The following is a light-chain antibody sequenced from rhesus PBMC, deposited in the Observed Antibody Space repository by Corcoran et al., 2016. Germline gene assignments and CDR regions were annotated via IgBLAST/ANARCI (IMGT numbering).Light chain of an antibody. Sequence: DIQMTQSPSSLSASVGDTVTITCRASQGISSDLNWFQQKPGKAPKLLIYAAASLESGVPSRLSGSGSGTEFTLTISSLQPEDFAAYYCLQHNSYPWTFGQGTKVEIE. J-gene: IGKJ1*01. V-gene: IGKV1-28*01. CDR2: AAA. CDR3: LQHNSYPWT. CDR1: QGISSD.